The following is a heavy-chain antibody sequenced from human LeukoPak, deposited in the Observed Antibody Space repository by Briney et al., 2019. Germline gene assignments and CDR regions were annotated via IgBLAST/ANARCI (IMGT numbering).Heavy chain of an antibody. D-gene: IGHD1-26*01. CDR1: GYTFTGYY. CDR3: ARVPLEWELLGLDY. J-gene: IGHJ4*02. Sequence: ASVKVSCKASGYTFTGYYMHWVRQAPGQGLERMGRINPNSGGTNYAQKFQGRVTMTRDTSISTAYMELSRLRSDDTAVYYCARVPLEWELLGLDYWGQGTLVTVSS. V-gene: IGHV1-2*06. CDR2: INPNSGGT.